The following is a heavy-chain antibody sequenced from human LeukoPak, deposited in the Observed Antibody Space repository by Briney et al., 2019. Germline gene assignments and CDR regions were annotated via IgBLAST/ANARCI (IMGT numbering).Heavy chain of an antibody. CDR2: VNPNSGDT. J-gene: IGHJ4*02. D-gene: IGHD2-2*01. V-gene: IGHV1-2*02. CDR1: GYTFTSYA. CDR3: ARNDVVIGPAVILGTFDN. Sequence: GASVKVSCKASGYTFTSYAMNWVRQAPGQGLEWMGWVNPNSGDTNYAQKFQGRVTMTRDTSISTAYMEVSSLTSDDTAVYYCARNDVVIGPAVILGTFDNWGQGTLVSVSS.